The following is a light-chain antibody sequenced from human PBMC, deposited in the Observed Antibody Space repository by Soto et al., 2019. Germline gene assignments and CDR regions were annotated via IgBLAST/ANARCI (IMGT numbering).Light chain of an antibody. J-gene: IGKJ3*01. CDR3: QQYGSSPFT. V-gene: IGKV3-20*01. CDR1: QRVSSSY. CDR2: GAS. Sequence: EIVLTQSPGTLSLSPGERATLSCRASQRVSSSYLAWYQQKPGQAPRLLISGASSRATGIPDRFSGSGSGTDFTLTISRLEPADFAVYYCQQYGSSPFTFGPGTKVDIK.